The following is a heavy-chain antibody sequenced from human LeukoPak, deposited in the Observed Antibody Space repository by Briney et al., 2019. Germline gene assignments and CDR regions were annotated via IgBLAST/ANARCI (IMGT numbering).Heavy chain of an antibody. CDR1: GFTFSSYG. Sequence: SGGSLRLSCAASGFTFSSYGMHWVRQAPGKGLEWVAFIRYDGSNKYYADSAKGRFTISRDNSKNTLYLQMNSLRAEDTAVYYCAKGQDIVATIFNFERRGDYFDYWGQGTLVTVSS. CDR3: AKGQDIVATIFNFERRGDYFDY. V-gene: IGHV3-30*02. D-gene: IGHD5-12*01. CDR2: IRYDGSNK. J-gene: IGHJ4*02.